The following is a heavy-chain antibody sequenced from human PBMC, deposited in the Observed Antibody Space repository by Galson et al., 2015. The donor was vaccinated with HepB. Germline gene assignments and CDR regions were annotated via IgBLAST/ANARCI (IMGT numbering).Heavy chain of an antibody. D-gene: IGHD2-2*02. Sequence: SVKVSCKASGGTFSSYAISWVRQAPGQGLEWMGGIIPILGIANYAQKFQGRVTITADKSTSTAYMELSSLRSEDTAVYYCARDGGGGYCSSTSCHMAGHYYYYYYMDVWGKGTTVTVSS. V-gene: IGHV1-69*10. J-gene: IGHJ6*03. CDR1: GGTFSSYA. CDR2: IIPILGIA. CDR3: ARDGGGGYCSSTSCHMAGHYYYYYYMDV.